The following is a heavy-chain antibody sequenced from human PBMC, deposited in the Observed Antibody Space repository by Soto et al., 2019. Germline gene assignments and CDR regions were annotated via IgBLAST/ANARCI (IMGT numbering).Heavy chain of an antibody. CDR2: IYYSGST. CDR1: GGSLSNGDYY. Sequence: QVQLQESGPGLVKPSQTLSLTCTVSGGSLSNGDYYWSWIRQPPGKGLEWIGYIYYSGSTYYNPSLKRRITISVDTSKNQFALKLSSVTAADTAVYYCAREYGDYHYYYGMDVWGQGTTVTVSS. D-gene: IGHD4-17*01. V-gene: IGHV4-30-4*01. J-gene: IGHJ6*02. CDR3: AREYGDYHYYYGMDV.